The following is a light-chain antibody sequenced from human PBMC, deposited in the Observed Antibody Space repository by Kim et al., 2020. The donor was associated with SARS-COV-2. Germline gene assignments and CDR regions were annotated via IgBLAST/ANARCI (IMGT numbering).Light chain of an antibody. V-gene: IGLV6-57*03. J-gene: IGLJ3*02. CDR2: ANN. Sequence: GKHVTSPCPPSTRGIANKYFQWYQQRPGTAPTTVIYANNQRPSGVPDRFSGSIDSSSNSPSLTISRLKTEDEADYFCQSYDGSNWVIGGGTQLTVL. CDR1: TRGIANKY. CDR3: QSYDGSNWV.